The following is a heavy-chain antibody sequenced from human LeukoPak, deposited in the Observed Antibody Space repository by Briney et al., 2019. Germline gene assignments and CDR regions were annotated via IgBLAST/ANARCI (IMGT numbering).Heavy chain of an antibody. D-gene: IGHD3-10*01. CDR2: ISYDGSNK. Sequence: PGGSLRLSCAASGFTFSSYGMHWVRQAPGKGLEWVAVISYDGSNKYYADPVKGRFTISRDNSKNTLYLQMNSLRAEDTAVYYCAKGSGVGYYYYGMDVWGQGTTVTVSS. CDR3: AKGSGVGYYYYGMDV. V-gene: IGHV3-30*18. CDR1: GFTFSSYG. J-gene: IGHJ6*02.